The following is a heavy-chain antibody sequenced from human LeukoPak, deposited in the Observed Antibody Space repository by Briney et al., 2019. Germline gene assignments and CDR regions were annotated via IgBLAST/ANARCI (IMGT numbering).Heavy chain of an antibody. CDR2: IYPGDSDT. CDR1: GYSFSKYW. CDR3: ARHPPSYFDSSGFPFDY. Sequence: GESLKISCKGSGYSFSKYWITWVRQTPGKGLEWMGIIYPGDSDTRYSPSFQGQVTISVDKSISTAYLQWCSLKASDTAMYYCARHPPSYFDSSGFPFDYWGQGTLVTVSS. V-gene: IGHV5-51*01. D-gene: IGHD3-22*01. J-gene: IGHJ4*02.